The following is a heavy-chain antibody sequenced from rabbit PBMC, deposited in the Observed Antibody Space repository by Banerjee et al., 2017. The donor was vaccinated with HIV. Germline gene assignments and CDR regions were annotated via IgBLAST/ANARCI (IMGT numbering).Heavy chain of an antibody. J-gene: IGHJ2*01. Sequence: QQQLEESGGGLVKPGGTLTLTCKASGIDFSSYYYMCWVRQAPGKGLEWIGCIYTGSGSTYYASWAKGRFTISKTSSTTVTLQMTSLTAADTATYFCARTDDTYRTFDPWGQGTLVTVS. CDR3: ARTDDTYRTFDP. D-gene: IGHD1-1*01. V-gene: IGHV1S45*01. CDR1: GIDFSSYYY. CDR2: IYTGSGST.